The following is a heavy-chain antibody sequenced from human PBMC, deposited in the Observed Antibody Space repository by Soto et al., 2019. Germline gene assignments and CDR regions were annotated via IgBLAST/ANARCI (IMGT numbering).Heavy chain of an antibody. J-gene: IGHJ6*03. V-gene: IGHV3-64*01. CDR2: ISSNGIGT. CDR1: GFTLSSDA. Sequence: EVQLVESGGGLAQPGGSLRLSCAASGFTLSSDAMDWVRQAPGKGLEYVSGISSNGIGTYYANTVKSRFTISRDNSKNMVYLQMNSLRPEDMAAYYCARRAPADYYYMDVWGKGTTVTVS. CDR3: ARRAPADYYYMDV.